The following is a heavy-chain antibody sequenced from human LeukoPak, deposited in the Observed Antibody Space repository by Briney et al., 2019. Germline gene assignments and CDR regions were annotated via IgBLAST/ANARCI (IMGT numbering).Heavy chain of an antibody. J-gene: IGHJ4*02. CDR1: GGPFSGYY. Sequence: PSETLSLTCAVYGGPFSGYYWSWIRQTPGKGLEWIGEINHSGSTNFNPSLKSRVTISVDTSKNQFSLKLNSVTAADTAVYYCARGGVQNRLKYWGQGTLVTVSS. D-gene: IGHD3-10*01. V-gene: IGHV4-34*01. CDR3: ARGGVQNRLKY. CDR2: INHSGST.